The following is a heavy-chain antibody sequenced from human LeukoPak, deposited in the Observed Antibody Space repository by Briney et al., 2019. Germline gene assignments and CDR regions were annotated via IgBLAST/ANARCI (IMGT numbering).Heavy chain of an antibody. CDR3: AKDHSSRGYDFWSGYLYFDY. Sequence: HPGGSLRLSCAASGFTFSSYAMSWVRQAPGKGLEWVSAISGSGGSTYYADSVKGRFTISRDNSKNTLYLQMNGLRAEDTAVYYCAKDHSSRGYDFWSGYLYFDYWGQGTLVTVSS. CDR1: GFTFSSYA. CDR2: ISGSGGST. V-gene: IGHV3-23*01. D-gene: IGHD3-3*01. J-gene: IGHJ4*02.